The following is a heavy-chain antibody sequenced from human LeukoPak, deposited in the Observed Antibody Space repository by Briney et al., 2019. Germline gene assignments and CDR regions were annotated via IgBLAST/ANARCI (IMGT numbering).Heavy chain of an antibody. CDR1: GFTFSNYW. V-gene: IGHV3-7*04. CDR3: TRVGYIDEGIDY. J-gene: IGHJ4*02. D-gene: IGHD5-24*01. Sequence: GGSLRLSCAASGFTFSNYWMSWVRQAPGKGLEWVASIKQDGSKKSYVDSVKGRFTISRDNAKNSLYLQMNSLGAEDTAIYYCTRVGYIDEGIDYWGQGTLVTVSS. CDR2: IKQDGSKK.